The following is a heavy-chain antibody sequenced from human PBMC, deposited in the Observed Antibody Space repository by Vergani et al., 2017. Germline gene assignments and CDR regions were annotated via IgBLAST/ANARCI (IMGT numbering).Heavy chain of an antibody. CDR2: INHSGST. V-gene: IGHV4-34*01. Sequence: QVQLQQWGAGLLKPSETLSLTCAVYGGSFSGYYWSWIRQPPGKGLEWIGEINHSGSTNYNPSLKSRVTISGDTSKNQFSLKLSSVTAADTAVYYCARGGGFPCPRYCSSTSCYSLNYYYYYGMDVWGQGTTVTVSS. CDR3: ARGGGFPCPRYCSSTSCYSLNYYYYYGMDV. D-gene: IGHD2-2*01. J-gene: IGHJ6*02. CDR1: GGSFSGYY.